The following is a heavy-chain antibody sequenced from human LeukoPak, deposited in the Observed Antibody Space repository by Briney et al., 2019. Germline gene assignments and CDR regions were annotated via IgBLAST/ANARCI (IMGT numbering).Heavy chain of an antibody. CDR3: ARDGGTYCSGGSCYSSASADY. V-gene: IGHV1-2*02. CDR1: GYTFTSYY. CDR2: INPNSGGT. Sequence: ASVKVSCKASGYTFTSYYMHWVRQAPGQGLEWMDWINPNSGGTNYAQKFQGRVTMTRDTSISTAYMELSRLRSDDTAVYYCARDGGTYCSGGSCYSSASADYWGQGTLVTVSS. D-gene: IGHD2-15*01. J-gene: IGHJ4*02.